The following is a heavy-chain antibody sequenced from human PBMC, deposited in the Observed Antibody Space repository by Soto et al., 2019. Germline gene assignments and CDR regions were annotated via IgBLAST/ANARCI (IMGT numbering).Heavy chain of an antibody. CDR1: GLDFSSEV. Sequence: PGGSLRLSCAASGLDFSSEVMWWVRQAPGKGLEWVSSISGSGRTIYHADSMRGRFAISRDNSKNSLYLQLNNLRVDDTAVYYCAKVGPSYYYGMDVWGQGTTVTVSS. V-gene: IGHV3-23*01. CDR3: AKVGPSYYYGMDV. D-gene: IGHD1-26*01. J-gene: IGHJ6*02. CDR2: ISGSGRTI.